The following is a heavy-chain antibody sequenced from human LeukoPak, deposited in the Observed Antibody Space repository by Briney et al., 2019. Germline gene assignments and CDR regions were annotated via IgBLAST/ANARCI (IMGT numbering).Heavy chain of an antibody. J-gene: IGHJ4*02. CDR3: ARAVGSGWSYFDY. CDR1: GFTFSNSA. Sequence: PGGSLRLSCAASGFTFSNSAMCWVRQAPGKGLEWVSVIYSGGSTYYADSVKGRFTISRDNSKNTLYLQMNSLRAEDTAVYYCARAVGSGWSYFDYWSQGTLVTVSS. CDR2: IYSGGST. D-gene: IGHD6-19*01. V-gene: IGHV3-66*01.